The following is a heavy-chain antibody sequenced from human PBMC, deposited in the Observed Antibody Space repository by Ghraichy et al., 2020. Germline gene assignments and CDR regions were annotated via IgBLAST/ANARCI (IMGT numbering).Heavy chain of an antibody. J-gene: IGHJ6*02. CDR3: ARLRAMTPTHNFYHSLDV. V-gene: IGHV4-59*12. Sequence: SETLSLNCAVSGGSISGYYWSWIRKPPGQGLEWIGYIHYSGTTKYNPSLESRVTLSVDMSKNQFSLGLTSVTAADTAIYYCARLRAMTPTHNFYHSLDVWGLGTTVTVSS. CDR1: GGSISGYY. CDR2: IHYSGTT.